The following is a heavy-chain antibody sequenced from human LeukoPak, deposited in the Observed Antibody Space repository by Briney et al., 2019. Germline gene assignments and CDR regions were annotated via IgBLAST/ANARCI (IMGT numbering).Heavy chain of an antibody. CDR1: GFTFSSYS. CDR3: AKCASVAVPGTEIVY. CDR2: ISYDGSDK. D-gene: IGHD6-19*01. Sequence: GGSLRLSCAASGFTFSSYSMNWVRQAPGKGLEWVAVISYDGSDKYYADSVKGRFTISRDNSKNTLYLQMNSLRAEDTAVYYCAKCASVAVPGTEIVYWGQGTLVTVSS. V-gene: IGHV3-30*18. J-gene: IGHJ4*02.